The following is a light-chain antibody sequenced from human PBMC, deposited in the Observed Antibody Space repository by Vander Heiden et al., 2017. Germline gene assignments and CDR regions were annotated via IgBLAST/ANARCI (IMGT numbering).Light chain of an antibody. CDR2: WAS. Sequence: DIVMTQSPDSLAVSLGERATIHCKSSQSVLYSSNNKNYLAWYQQKPGQPPKLLIYWASTRESGVPDRCSGSGSGTDFTLTISSLQAEDVAVYYCQQYYSTPTWTFGQGTKVEIK. CDR3: QQYYSTPTWT. V-gene: IGKV4-1*01. J-gene: IGKJ1*01. CDR1: QSVLYSSNNKNY.